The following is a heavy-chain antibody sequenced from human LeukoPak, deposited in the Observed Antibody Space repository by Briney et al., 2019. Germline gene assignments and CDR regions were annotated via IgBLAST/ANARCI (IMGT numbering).Heavy chain of an antibody. CDR1: GGSVSSGSYY. CDR3: ASTLSSSSPDY. CDR2: IYYSGST. D-gene: IGHD6-6*01. J-gene: IGHJ4*02. V-gene: IGHV4-61*01. Sequence: ASETLSLTCTVSGGSVSSGSYYWSWIRQPPGKGLEWIGYIYYSGSTNYNPSLKSRVTISVDTSKNQFSLKLSSVTAADTAVYYCASTLSSSSPDYWGQGTLVTVSS.